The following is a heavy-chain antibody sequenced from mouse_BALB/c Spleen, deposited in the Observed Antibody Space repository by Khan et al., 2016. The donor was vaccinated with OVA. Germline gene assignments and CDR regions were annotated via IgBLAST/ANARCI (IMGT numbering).Heavy chain of an antibody. V-gene: IGHV2-6-1*01. D-gene: IGHD2-10*01. Sequence: QVQLQQSGPGLAAPSQSLSITCTISGFSLTNYGVHWVRQPPGKGLDWLVVIWNDGTTTYNSSLKSRLTITKDNSQSQVFLKMNSLQTDDTAIYFCARQPYYHYNIMDYWGQGTSVTVSS. J-gene: IGHJ4*01. CDR2: IWNDGTT. CDR3: ARQPYYHYNIMDY. CDR1: GFSLTNYG.